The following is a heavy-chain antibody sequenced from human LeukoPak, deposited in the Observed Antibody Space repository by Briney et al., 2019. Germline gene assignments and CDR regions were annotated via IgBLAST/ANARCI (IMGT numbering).Heavy chain of an antibody. CDR2: INPHSGGT. D-gene: IGHD4-17*01. Sequence: EASVKVSCKASGYTFTDYYMHWVRQAPGQGLEWMGWINPHSGGTNFAQNFQDRVTMTRDTSISTAYMELSRLRSDDTAAYYCAREMTTELLGCFDPWGQGTLVTVSS. CDR1: GYTFTDYY. V-gene: IGHV1-2*02. CDR3: AREMTTELLGCFDP. J-gene: IGHJ5*02.